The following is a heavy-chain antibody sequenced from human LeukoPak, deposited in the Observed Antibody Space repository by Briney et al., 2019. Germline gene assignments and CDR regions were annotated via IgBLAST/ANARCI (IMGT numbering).Heavy chain of an antibody. CDR2: IYHSGST. CDR1: GYSISSGYY. J-gene: IGHJ4*02. D-gene: IGHD6-25*01. V-gene: IGHV4-38-2*02. Sequence: SETLSLTCTVSGYSISSGYYWGWIRQPPGKGLEWIGSIYHSGSTYYNPSLKSRITISVDTSKNHFSLKLRSVTAADTAVYYCAGSTWRLAQLDFWGQGTLVTVSS. CDR3: AGSTWRLAQLDF.